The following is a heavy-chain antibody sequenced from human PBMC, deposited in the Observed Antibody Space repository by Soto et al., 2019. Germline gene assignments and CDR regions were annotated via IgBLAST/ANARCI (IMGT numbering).Heavy chain of an antibody. Sequence: TSETLSLTCTVSGGSISSGDYYWSWIRQPPGKGLEWIGYIYYSGSTYYNPSLKSRVTISVDTSKNQFSLKLSSVTAADTAVYYCARASMEDYYDSSGYYYYYGMDVWGQGTTVTVSS. J-gene: IGHJ6*02. CDR1: GGSISSGDYY. CDR2: IYYSGST. CDR3: ARASMEDYYDSSGYYYYYGMDV. V-gene: IGHV4-30-4*01. D-gene: IGHD3-22*01.